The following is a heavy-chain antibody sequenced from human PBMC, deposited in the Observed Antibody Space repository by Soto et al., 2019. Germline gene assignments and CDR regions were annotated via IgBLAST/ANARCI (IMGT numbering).Heavy chain of an antibody. CDR2: IWYDGSNK. Sequence: GGSLRLSCAASGFTFSSYGMHWVRQAPGKGLEWVAVIWYDGSNKYYADSVKGRFTISRDNSKNTLYLQMNSLRAEDTAVYYCATGAGIAVEWPLDYWGQGTLVTVSS. J-gene: IGHJ4*02. V-gene: IGHV3-33*01. D-gene: IGHD6-19*01. CDR1: GFTFSSYG. CDR3: ATGAGIAVEWPLDY.